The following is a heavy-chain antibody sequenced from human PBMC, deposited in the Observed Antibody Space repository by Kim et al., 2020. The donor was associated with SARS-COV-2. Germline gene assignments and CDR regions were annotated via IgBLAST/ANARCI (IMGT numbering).Heavy chain of an antibody. J-gene: IGHJ4*02. CDR2: ISRYGDRA. CDR3: SKIPRPALEDDFYS. CDR1: GFTFNNYA. D-gene: IGHD2-21*01. Sequence: GGALRLSCAASGFTFNNYAMSWVRQAPGGGLEWVGAISRYGDRAYTADSVKVRFTISRDNSKNTVFLQMNSLRAGYTDLYFCSKIPRPALEDDFYSWGQGTLVPVSA. V-gene: IGHV3-23*01.